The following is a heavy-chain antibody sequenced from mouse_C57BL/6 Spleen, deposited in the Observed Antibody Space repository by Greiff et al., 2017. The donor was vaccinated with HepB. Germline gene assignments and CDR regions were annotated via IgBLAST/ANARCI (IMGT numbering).Heavy chain of an antibody. CDR2: INYDGSST. CDR1: GFTFSDYY. CDR3: ARGGYYPTWFAY. V-gene: IGHV5-16*01. J-gene: IGHJ3*01. Sequence: EVMLVESEGGLVQPGSSMKLSCTASGFTFSDYYMAWVRQVPEKGLEWVANINYDGSSTYYLDSLKSRFIISRDNAKNILYLQMSSLKSEDTATYYCARGGYYPTWFAYWGQGTLVTVSA. D-gene: IGHD2-3*01.